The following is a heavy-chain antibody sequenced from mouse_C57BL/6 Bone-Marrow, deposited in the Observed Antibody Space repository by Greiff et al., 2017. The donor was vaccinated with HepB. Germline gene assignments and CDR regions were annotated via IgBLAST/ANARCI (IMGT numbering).Heavy chain of an antibody. Sequence: QVQLKQPGAELVKPGASVKLSCKASGYTFTSYWMHWVKQRPGKGLEWIGMIHPNSGSTNYNEKFKSKATLTVDKSSSTAYMQLSRLTSEDSAVYYCAREDHDGSYYFGYWGQGTTLTVSS. CDR3: AREDHDGSYYFGY. J-gene: IGHJ2*01. CDR1: GYTFTSYW. CDR2: IHPNSGST. V-gene: IGHV1-64*01. D-gene: IGHD2-3*01.